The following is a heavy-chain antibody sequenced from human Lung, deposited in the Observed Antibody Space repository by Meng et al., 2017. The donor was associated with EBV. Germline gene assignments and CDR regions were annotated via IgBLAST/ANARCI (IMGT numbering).Heavy chain of an antibody. CDR1: GGSISSGGHY. CDR3: ARASYGSGSPLGESWFDP. V-gene: IGHV4-31*01. J-gene: IGHJ5*02. Sequence: QAQLPRPGPGLVNPPQTLSLTCTVSGGSISSGGHYWSWIRQHPGKSLEWIGYIYYSGSTYYNPSLKSLVSISVDTSKNQFSLKLSSVTAADTAVYYCARASYGSGSPLGESWFDPWGQGTLVTGSS. CDR2: IYYSGST. D-gene: IGHD3-10*01.